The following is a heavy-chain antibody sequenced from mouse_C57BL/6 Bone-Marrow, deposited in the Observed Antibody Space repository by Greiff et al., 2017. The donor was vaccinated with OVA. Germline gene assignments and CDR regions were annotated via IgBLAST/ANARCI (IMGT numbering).Heavy chain of an antibody. V-gene: IGHV2-9-1*01. D-gene: IGHD1-2*01. J-gene: IGHJ3*01. CDR3: AREYYGRFAY. CDR1: GFSLTSYA. CDR2: IWTGGGT. Sequence: VKVVESGPGLVAPSQSLSITCTVSGFSLTSYAISWVRQPPGKGLEWLGVIWTGGGTTYNSALKSRLSISKDNSKSQVFLKMNSLQTDDTARYYCAREYYGRFAYWGQGTLVTVSA.